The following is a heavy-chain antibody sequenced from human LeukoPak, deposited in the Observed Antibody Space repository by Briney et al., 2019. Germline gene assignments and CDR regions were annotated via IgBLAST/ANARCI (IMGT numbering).Heavy chain of an antibody. CDR1: GGSISSRSYF. D-gene: IGHD6-13*01. CDR3: ARHGSGSSSSWYDY. Sequence: SETLSLTCIVSGGSISSRSYFWGWIRQPPGKGLEWIGSIYYSGITYNNPSLKSRVTISVDTSKNQFSLKLSSVTAADTAVYYCARHGSGSSSSWYDYWGQGTLVTVSS. CDR2: IYYSGIT. V-gene: IGHV4-39*01. J-gene: IGHJ4*02.